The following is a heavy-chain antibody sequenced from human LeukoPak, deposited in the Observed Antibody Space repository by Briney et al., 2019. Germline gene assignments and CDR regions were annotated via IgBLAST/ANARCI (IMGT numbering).Heavy chain of an antibody. CDR3: ARDKKYSSIGHYFDC. J-gene: IGHJ4*02. D-gene: IGHD6-13*01. Sequence: ASVKVSCKASGYTFTSYGISWVRQAPGQGLEWMGWISAYNGNTNYAQKLQGRVTMTTDTSTSTAYMELRSLRSDDTAVYYCARDKKYSSIGHYFDCWGERTLVTVSS. CDR2: ISAYNGNT. CDR1: GYTFTSYG. V-gene: IGHV1-18*01.